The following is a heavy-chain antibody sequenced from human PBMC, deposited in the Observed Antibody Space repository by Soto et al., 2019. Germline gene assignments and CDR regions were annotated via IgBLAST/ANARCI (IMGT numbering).Heavy chain of an antibody. Sequence: QVQLQESGPGLVKPSETLSLTCTVSGGSVSSGSYYWSWIRQPPGKGLEWIGYIYYSGSTNYNPCLKGRVNISVDTSKNQFHLKLSSVTAADTAVYYCARGCVWFGENYWGQGTLVTVSS. CDR2: IYYSGST. V-gene: IGHV4-61*01. CDR1: GGSVSSGSYY. D-gene: IGHD3-10*01. CDR3: ARGCVWFGENY. J-gene: IGHJ4*02.